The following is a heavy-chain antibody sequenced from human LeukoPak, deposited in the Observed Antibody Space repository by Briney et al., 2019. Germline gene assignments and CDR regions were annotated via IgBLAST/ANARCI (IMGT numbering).Heavy chain of an antibody. D-gene: IGHD3-22*01. V-gene: IGHV1-2*02. CDR2: INPNSGGT. Sequence: ASVKVSCKASGYSFTGYYMHWVRQAPGQGLEWMGWINPNSGGTDYAQKFQGRVTMTRDTSISTAYMELSRLRPGDTAVYYCARPVKNYYDSSPNAFDVWGQGTMVTVSS. CDR3: ARPVKNYYDSSPNAFDV. J-gene: IGHJ3*01. CDR1: GYSFTGYY.